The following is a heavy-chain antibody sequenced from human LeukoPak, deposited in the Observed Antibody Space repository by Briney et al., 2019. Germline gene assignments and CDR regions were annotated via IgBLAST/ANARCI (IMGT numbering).Heavy chain of an antibody. D-gene: IGHD3-22*01. V-gene: IGHV4-59*08. CDR1: GXSMNSYY. CDR3: ARRPYYYDSSGYPHAFDI. J-gene: IGHJ3*02. Sequence: PSETLSLTCTVSGXSMNSYYWSWIRQAPGKRLEWIGNIYYSGSTNYKPSLKSRVTILVDTSKNQFSLKLSSVTAADTAVYYCARRPYYYDSSGYPHAFDIWGQGTMVTVSS. CDR2: IYYSGST.